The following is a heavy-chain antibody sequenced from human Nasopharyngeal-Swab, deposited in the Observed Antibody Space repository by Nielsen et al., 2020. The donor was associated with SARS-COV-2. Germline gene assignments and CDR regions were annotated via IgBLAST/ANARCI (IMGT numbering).Heavy chain of an antibody. CDR2: ISWNSDSI. CDR3: AKDRLYPEVKWGNSMDV. CDR1: GFTFDDYA. Sequence: SLKISCTAPGFTFDDYAMHWVRQAPGKGLEWVSGISWNSDSIGYADSVKGRFTMSRDNAKNSLYLQMNSLRDEDTALYYCAKDRLYPEVKWGNSMDVWGQGTTVTVSS. V-gene: IGHV3-9*01. J-gene: IGHJ6*02. D-gene: IGHD1-26*01.